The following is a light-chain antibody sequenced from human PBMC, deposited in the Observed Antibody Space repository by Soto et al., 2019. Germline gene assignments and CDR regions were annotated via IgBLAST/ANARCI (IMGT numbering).Light chain of an antibody. CDR2: GNS. J-gene: IGLJ3*02. Sequence: QSVLTQPPSVSGAPGQRVTISCTGSSSNIGAGYDVHWYQQLPGTAPKLLIYGNSNRPSGVPDRFSGSKSGTSAPLAITGLQAEDEADYYCQSYDSSLNVFGGGTKLTVL. V-gene: IGLV1-40*01. CDR1: SSNIGAGYD. CDR3: QSYDSSLNV.